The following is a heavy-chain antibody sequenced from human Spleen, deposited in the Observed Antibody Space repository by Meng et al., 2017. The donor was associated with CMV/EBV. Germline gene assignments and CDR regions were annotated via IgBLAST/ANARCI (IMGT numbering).Heavy chain of an antibody. CDR3: ARSRGSYSLDY. J-gene: IGHJ4*02. CDR1: GYTFTGYY. V-gene: IGHV1-2*02. D-gene: IGHD1-26*01. CDR2: INPNHGGT. Sequence: ASVKVSCKASGYTFTGYYMHWVRQAPGQGLEWMGWINPNHGGTNYAQKFQGRVTMTRDTSISTAYMELSRLRCDDTAVYYCARSRGSYSLDYWGQGTLVTVSS.